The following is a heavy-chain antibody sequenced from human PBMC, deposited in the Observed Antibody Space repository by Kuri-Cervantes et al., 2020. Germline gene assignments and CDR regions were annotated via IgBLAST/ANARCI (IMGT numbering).Heavy chain of an antibody. V-gene: IGHV4-39*07. J-gene: IGHJ6*03. CDR1: GGSISSSSYY. Sequence: SETLSLTCTVSGGSISSSSYYWGWIRQPPGKGLEWIGSIYYSGSTNYNPSLKSRVTISVDTSKNQFSLKLSSVTAADTAVYYCARVYNRGRYYYMDVWGKGTTVTVSS. CDR3: ARVYNRGRYYYMDV. CDR2: IYYSGST. D-gene: IGHD3-10*01.